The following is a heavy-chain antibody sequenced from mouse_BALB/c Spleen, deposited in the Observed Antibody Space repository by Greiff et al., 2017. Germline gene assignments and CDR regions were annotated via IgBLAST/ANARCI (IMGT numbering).Heavy chain of an antibody. CDR2: ISSGGSYT. J-gene: IGHJ4*01. Sequence: EVQRVESGGGLVKPGGSLKLSCAASGFTFSSYAMSWVRQSPEKRLEWVAEISSGGSYTYYPDTVKGRFTISRDNAKNTLYLQMSSLKSEDTAMYYCARHGGITTYYYAMDYWGQGTSVTVSS. D-gene: IGHD2-4*01. CDR3: ARHGGITTYYYAMDY. V-gene: IGHV5-9-4*01. CDR1: GFTFSSYA.